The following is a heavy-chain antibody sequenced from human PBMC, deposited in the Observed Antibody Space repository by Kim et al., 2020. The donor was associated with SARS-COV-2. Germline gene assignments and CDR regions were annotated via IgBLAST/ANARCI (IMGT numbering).Heavy chain of an antibody. D-gene: IGHD3-10*01. Sequence: SETLSLTCTVSGGSISSSSYYWGWIRQPPGKGLEWIGSIYYSGSTYYNPSLKSRVTISVDTSKNQFSLKLSSVTAADTAVYYCARLRRITMVRGVIRGPNLTLDVWGQGTTVTVSS. J-gene: IGHJ6*02. V-gene: IGHV4-39*01. CDR3: ARLRRITMVRGVIRGPNLTLDV. CDR2: IYYSGST. CDR1: GGSISSSSYY.